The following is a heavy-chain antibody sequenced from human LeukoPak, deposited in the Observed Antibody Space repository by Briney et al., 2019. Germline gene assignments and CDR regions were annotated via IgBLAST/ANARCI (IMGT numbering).Heavy chain of an antibody. Sequence: GESLKISCKGSGYSFTSYWIGWVRQLPREGLEWMGIIYPGDSDTRYSPSFQGQVTISADKSISTAYQQWSSLKASDTAMYYCARQKEAVAGAFDYWGQGTLVTVSS. CDR3: ARQKEAVAGAFDY. CDR2: IYPGDSDT. J-gene: IGHJ4*02. V-gene: IGHV5-51*01. D-gene: IGHD6-19*01. CDR1: GYSFTSYW.